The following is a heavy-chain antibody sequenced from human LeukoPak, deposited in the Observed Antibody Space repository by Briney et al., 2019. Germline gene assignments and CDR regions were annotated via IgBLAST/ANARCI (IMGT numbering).Heavy chain of an antibody. CDR1: GYTFTSYG. Sequence: ASEKVSCKASGYTFTSYGISWVRQAPGQGLEWMGWISAYNGNTNYAQKLQGRVTMTTDTSTSTAYMELRSLRSEDTAVYYCARVVAIRGYSYGYDYWGQGTLVTVSS. CDR2: ISAYNGNT. D-gene: IGHD5-18*01. CDR3: ARVVAIRGYSYGYDY. J-gene: IGHJ4*02. V-gene: IGHV1-18*01.